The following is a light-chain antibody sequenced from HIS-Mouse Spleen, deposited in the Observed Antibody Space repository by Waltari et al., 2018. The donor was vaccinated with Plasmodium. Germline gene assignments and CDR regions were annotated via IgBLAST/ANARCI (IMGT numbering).Light chain of an antibody. CDR3: QVWDSSSDHPV. CDR1: NIGSKS. CDR2: DDS. V-gene: IGLV3-21*02. Sequence: SYVLTQPPSVSVAPGQTARITCGGNNIGSKSVHWYQQKPGQAPVLVVYDDSGRPSGFPERFSGSTSGNTATLTISRVEAGDEADYYCQVWDSSSDHPVFGGGTKLTVL. J-gene: IGLJ2*01.